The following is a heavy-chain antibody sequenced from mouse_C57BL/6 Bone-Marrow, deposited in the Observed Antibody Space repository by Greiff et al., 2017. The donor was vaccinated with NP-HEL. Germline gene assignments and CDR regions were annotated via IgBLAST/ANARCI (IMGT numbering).Heavy chain of an antibody. CDR2: ISDGGSYT. CDR1: GFTFSSYA. Sequence: EVKVVESGGGLVKPGGSLKLSCAASGFTFSSYAMSWVRQTPEKRLEWVATISDGGSYTYYPDNVKGRFTISRDNAKNNLYLQMSHLKSEDTAMYYCAREGVITTVVPYWYFDVWGTGTTVTVSS. V-gene: IGHV5-4*01. CDR3: AREGVITTVVPYWYFDV. J-gene: IGHJ1*03. D-gene: IGHD1-1*01.